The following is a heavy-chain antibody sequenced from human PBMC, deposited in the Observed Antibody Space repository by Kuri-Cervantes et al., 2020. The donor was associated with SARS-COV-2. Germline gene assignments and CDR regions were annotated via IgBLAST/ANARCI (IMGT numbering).Heavy chain of an antibody. CDR1: GYTFTGYY. V-gene: IGHV1-69*05. Sequence: SVKVSCKASGYTFTGYYMHWVRQAPGQGLEWMGGIIPIFGTANYAQKFQGRVTITTDESTSTAYMELSRLRSDDTAVYYCARASSIVVVPAAPFDYWGQGTLVTVSS. CDR2: IIPIFGTA. J-gene: IGHJ4*02. D-gene: IGHD2-2*01. CDR3: ARASSIVVVPAAPFDY.